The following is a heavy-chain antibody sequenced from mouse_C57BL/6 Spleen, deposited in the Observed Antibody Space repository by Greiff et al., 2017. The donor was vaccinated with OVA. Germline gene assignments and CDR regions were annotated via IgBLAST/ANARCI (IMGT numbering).Heavy chain of an antibody. CDR3: ARNQGGNYRDY. V-gene: IGHV2-2*01. D-gene: IGHD1-1*02. CDR1: GFSFTSYG. Sequence: VQLQQSGPGLVQPSQCLSITCTVSGFSFTSYGVHWVRQSPGKGLEWMGVIWSGGSTDYNAAFISSLSISTDNSTCQVFFRMNSLQADDTAIYCCARNQGGNYRDYWGKGTTHTVSS. CDR2: IWSGGST. J-gene: IGHJ2*01.